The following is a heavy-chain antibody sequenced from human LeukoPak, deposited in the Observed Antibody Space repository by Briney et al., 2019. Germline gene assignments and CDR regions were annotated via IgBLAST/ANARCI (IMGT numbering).Heavy chain of an antibody. D-gene: IGHD5-18*01. CDR1: GGSISSSSYY. V-gene: IGHV4-39*01. J-gene: IGHJ4*02. CDR2: IYYSGST. CDR3: ARLYSYLVYYFDY. Sequence: SETLSLTCTVSGGSISSSSYYWGWIRQPPGKGLEWIGSIYYSGSTYYNPSLKSRVTISVDTSKNQFSLKLSSVTAADTAVYYCARLYSYLVYYFDYWGQGTLVTVSS.